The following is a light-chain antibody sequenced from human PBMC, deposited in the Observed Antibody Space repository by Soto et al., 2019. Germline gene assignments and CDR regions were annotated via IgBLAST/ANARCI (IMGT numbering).Light chain of an antibody. CDR3: QQHSAART. CDR2: GAS. CDR1: QSVSTN. J-gene: IGKJ1*01. V-gene: IGKV3-15*01. Sequence: EIVMTHSPTTLSVSPWARATLSCRASQSVSTNLAWYQQKPGQVPSLLIYGASTRASGIPARFSGSGSGTDFTLTISKRQSEDFAPYYGQQHSAARTFAQGTKVDIK.